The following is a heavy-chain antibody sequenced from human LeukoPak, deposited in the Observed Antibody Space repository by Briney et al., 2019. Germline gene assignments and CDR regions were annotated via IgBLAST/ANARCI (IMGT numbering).Heavy chain of an antibody. V-gene: IGHV3-30*02. D-gene: IGHD2-15*01. Sequence: GGSLRLSCAASGFTFSSYGMHWVRQAPGKGLEWVAVIWYDGSNKYYADSVKGRFTISRDNSKNTLYLQMNSLRAEDTAVYYCAKVKDIVVVVAATGGYYFDYWGQGTLVTVSS. CDR2: IWYDGSNK. J-gene: IGHJ4*02. CDR1: GFTFSSYG. CDR3: AKVKDIVVVVAATGGYYFDY.